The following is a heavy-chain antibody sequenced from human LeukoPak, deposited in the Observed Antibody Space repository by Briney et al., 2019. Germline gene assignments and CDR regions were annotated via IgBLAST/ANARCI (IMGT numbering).Heavy chain of an antibody. V-gene: IGHV3-21*01. J-gene: IGHJ4*02. Sequence: GGSLRLSCAASGFTFSSYSMNWVRQAPGKGLEWVSSISSSSSYIYYADSVKGRFTISRDNSKNTVYLQMNSLRAEDTAVYYCATGGTRAATGRMGFWGQGTLVTVSS. CDR2: ISSSSSYI. CDR3: ATGGTRAATGRMGF. D-gene: IGHD6-25*01. CDR1: GFTFSSYS.